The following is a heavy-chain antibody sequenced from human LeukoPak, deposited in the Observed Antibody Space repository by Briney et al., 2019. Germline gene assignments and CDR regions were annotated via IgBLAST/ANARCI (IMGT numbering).Heavy chain of an antibody. CDR3: ARAVRVTTDFDC. CDR1: GYTFTGYN. Sequence: ASVKVSCKASGYTFTGYNIHWMRQAPGQGLEWMGWINPNGGGTNYAQNFQGRVTMTMDTSITTVYMEVSGLTPDDTAVYYCARAVRVTTDFDCWGQGTLVIVSS. V-gene: IGHV1-2*02. D-gene: IGHD2-21*02. CDR2: INPNGGGT. J-gene: IGHJ4*02.